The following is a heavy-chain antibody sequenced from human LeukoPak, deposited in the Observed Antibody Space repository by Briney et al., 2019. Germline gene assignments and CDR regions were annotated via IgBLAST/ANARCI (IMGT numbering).Heavy chain of an antibody. CDR1: GFPFSDYS. J-gene: IGHJ4*02. D-gene: IGHD3/OR15-3a*01. CDR3: ASGTGGFY. V-gene: IGHV3-21*01. Sequence: GGSLRLSCAASGFPFSDYSMNWVRRAPGKGLEWVSSISSSGDYIYSADSVKGRFTISRDNAKNSLYLQMNSLRDEDTAVYYCASGTGGFYWGQGTLVTVSS. CDR2: ISSSGDYI.